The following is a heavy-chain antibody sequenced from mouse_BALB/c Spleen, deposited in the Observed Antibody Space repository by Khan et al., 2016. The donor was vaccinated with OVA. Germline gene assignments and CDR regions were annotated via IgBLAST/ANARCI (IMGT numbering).Heavy chain of an antibody. CDR2: IDPENGDT. J-gene: IGHJ3*01. V-gene: IGHV14-1*02. CDR3: ARSGYFAWFAY. CDR1: GFNIKDYY. Sequence: VQLQQSGTDLVRPGASVKLSCKASGFNIKDYYMHWVKQRPEQGLEWIGWIDPENGDTLYDPKFQGKASVTADTSSNTAYLQLSSLTSEDTAVYYCARSGYFAWFAYWGQGTLVTVSA.